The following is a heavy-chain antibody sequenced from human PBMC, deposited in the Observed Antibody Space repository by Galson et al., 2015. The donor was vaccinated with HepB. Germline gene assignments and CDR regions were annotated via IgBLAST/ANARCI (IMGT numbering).Heavy chain of an antibody. Sequence: SLRLSCAASGFTFSSYAMHWVRQAPGKGLEWVALTAYDGSNKYYADSVKGRLTISRDNSKNTLFLQVNSLRAEDTAIYYCATGPSKLLLRQLDYWGQGTLLTVSS. CDR2: TAYDGSNK. CDR1: GFTFSSYA. V-gene: IGHV3-30-3*01. D-gene: IGHD2-15*01. CDR3: ATGPSKLLLRQLDY. J-gene: IGHJ4*02.